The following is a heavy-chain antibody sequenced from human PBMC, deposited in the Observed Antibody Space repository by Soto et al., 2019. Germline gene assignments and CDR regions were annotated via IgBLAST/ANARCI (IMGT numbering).Heavy chain of an antibody. CDR2: ISGSGGST. D-gene: IGHD3-16*02. Sequence: EVQLLESGGGLVQPGGSLRLSCAASGFTFSSYAMSWVRQAPGKGLEWVSAISGSGGSTYYADSVKGRFTISRDNSKNTLYLQMNSLRAEDTAVYYCAKDRSALSLYTGAGDDAFDIWGQGTMVTVSS. J-gene: IGHJ3*02. CDR3: AKDRSALSLYTGAGDDAFDI. CDR1: GFTFSSYA. V-gene: IGHV3-23*01.